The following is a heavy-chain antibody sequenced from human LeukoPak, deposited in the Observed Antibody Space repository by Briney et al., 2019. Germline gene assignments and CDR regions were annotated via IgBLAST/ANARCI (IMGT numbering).Heavy chain of an antibody. J-gene: IGHJ4*02. CDR1: GGSISTYY. Sequence: SETLSLTCTVSGGSISTYYWSWIRQPAGKGLEWIGRLSSSGTTNYNTSLKSRVTMSVDTSTNQLSLNLTSVTAADTAVYYCAREVSGSGYYRAYDYWGQGTLVTVSS. V-gene: IGHV4-4*07. CDR2: LSSSGTT. CDR3: AREVSGSGYYRAYDY. D-gene: IGHD3-3*01.